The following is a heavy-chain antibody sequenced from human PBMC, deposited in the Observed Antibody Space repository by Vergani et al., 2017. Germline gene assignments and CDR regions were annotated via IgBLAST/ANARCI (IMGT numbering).Heavy chain of an antibody. D-gene: IGHD4-17*01. J-gene: IGHJ6*02. Sequence: QVQLQESGPGLVKPSQTLSLTCTVSGGSISSGGYYWSWIRQHPGKGLEWIGYIYYSGSTYYNPSLKSRVTISVDTSKNQFSLKLSSVTAADTAVYYCARVEADYAGYYYGMDVWGQGTTVTVSS. V-gene: IGHV4-31*03. CDR3: ARVEADYAGYYYGMDV. CDR1: GGSISSGGYY. CDR2: IYYSGST.